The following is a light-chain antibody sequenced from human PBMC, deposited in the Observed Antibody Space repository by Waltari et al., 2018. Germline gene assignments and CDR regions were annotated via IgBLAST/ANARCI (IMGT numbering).Light chain of an antibody. J-gene: IGKJ5*01. CDR1: QGIRTW. CDR2: DAT. Sequence: IRVTQSPSSVSASIGDRVTITCRASQGIRTWLSWYQKRPGEAPRLLINDATSLQSGVPSSVNGGVSGTDFTLTISGLQPEDFATYYCQQANSFPITFGQGTRLDIK. V-gene: IGKV1D-12*01. CDR3: QQANSFPIT.